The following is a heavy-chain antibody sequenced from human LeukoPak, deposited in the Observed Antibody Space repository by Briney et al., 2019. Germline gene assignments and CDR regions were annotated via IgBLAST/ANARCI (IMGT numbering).Heavy chain of an antibody. D-gene: IGHD6-13*01. CDR3: AKDSSSSSWIYYFDY. Sequence: PGGSLRLSCAASGFTFSTYWMNWVRQAPGKGLEWVANIKQDGSGKYYVDSVKGRFTISRDNSKNTLYLQMNSLRAEDTAVYYCAKDSSSSSWIYYFDYWGQGTLVTVSS. V-gene: IGHV3-7*03. J-gene: IGHJ4*02. CDR2: IKQDGSGK. CDR1: GFTFSTYW.